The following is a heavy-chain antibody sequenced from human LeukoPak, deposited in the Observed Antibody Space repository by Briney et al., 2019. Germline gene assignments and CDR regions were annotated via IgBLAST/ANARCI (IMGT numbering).Heavy chain of an antibody. CDR1: GFTFSSYA. CDR2: ISGGNT. Sequence: GGSLRLSCAASGFTFSSYAMNWVRQAPGKGLEWVSAISGGNTYYADSVKGRFTVSRDNAKNSLYLQMNSLRAEDTAVYYCAARRITMVRGLNFDYWGQGTLVTVSS. CDR3: AARRITMVRGLNFDY. D-gene: IGHD3-10*01. J-gene: IGHJ4*02. V-gene: IGHV3-23*01.